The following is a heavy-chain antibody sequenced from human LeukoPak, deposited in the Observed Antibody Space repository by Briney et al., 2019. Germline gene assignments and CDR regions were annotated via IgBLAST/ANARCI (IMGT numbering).Heavy chain of an antibody. CDR3: ARSQGYCSSTSCPGEYFDY. CDR2: ISSSSSTI. Sequence: GGSLRLSCAASGFTFSSYSMNWVRQAPGKGLEWVSYISSSSSTIYYADSVKGRFTISRDNAKNSLYLQVNSLRAEDTAVYYCARSQGYCSSTSCPGEYFDYWGQGTLVTVSS. J-gene: IGHJ4*02. CDR1: GFTFSSYS. D-gene: IGHD2-2*01. V-gene: IGHV3-48*01.